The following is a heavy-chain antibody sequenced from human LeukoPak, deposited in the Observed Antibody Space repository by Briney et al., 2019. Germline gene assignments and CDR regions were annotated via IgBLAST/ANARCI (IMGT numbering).Heavy chain of an antibody. J-gene: IGHJ4*02. CDR3: AKDNFDREWLPPSY. CDR2: IRYDGSNK. Sequence: GGSLRLSCAASGFTFSSYGMHWVRQAPGKGLEWVAFIRYDGSNKYYADSVKGRFTISRDNSKNTLYLQMNSLRAEDTAVYYCAKDNFDREWLPPSYWGQGTLVTVSS. CDR1: GFTFSSYG. V-gene: IGHV3-30*02. D-gene: IGHD6-19*01.